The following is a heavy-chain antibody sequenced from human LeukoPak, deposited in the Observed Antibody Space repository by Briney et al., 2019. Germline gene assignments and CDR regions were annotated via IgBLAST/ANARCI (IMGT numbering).Heavy chain of an antibody. V-gene: IGHV3-23*01. CDR1: GLTFNNYG. J-gene: IGHJ4*02. D-gene: IGHD3-10*01. Sequence: GGSLRLSCAASGLTFNNYGLSWVRQAPGKGLEWVSAISGSGVTTYYADSVKGRFTISRDNSKNTLYLEMNSLRAEDTAVYYCAKDIGSYYDYWGQGILVTVSS. CDR2: ISGSGVTT. CDR3: AKDIGSYYDY.